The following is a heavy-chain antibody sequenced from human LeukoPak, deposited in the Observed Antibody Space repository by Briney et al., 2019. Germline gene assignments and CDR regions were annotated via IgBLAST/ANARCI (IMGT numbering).Heavy chain of an antibody. CDR2: ISGSGGST. CDR1: GFAFSSYD. V-gene: IGHV3-23*01. J-gene: IGHJ4*02. Sequence: QSGGSLRLSCAASGFAFSSYDMSWVRQSPGKGLEWVSAISGSGGSTYYADSVKGRFTISTDNFKNTLYLQMDSLRAEDTAVYYCAKAETTSGYFWGQGTLVTVSS. D-gene: IGHD1-7*01. CDR3: AKAETTSGYF.